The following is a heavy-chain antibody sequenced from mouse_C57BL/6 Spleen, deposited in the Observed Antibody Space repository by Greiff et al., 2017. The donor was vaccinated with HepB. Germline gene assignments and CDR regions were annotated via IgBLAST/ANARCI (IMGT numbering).Heavy chain of an antibody. J-gene: IGHJ2*01. V-gene: IGHV3-6*01. CDR2: ISYDGSN. D-gene: IGHD1-1*01. CDR3: ARDRYYYGSPYYFDY. CDR1: GYSITSGYY. Sequence: DVKLQESGPGLVKPSQSLSLTCSVTGYSITSGYYWNWIRQFPGNKLEWMGYISYDGSNNYNPTLKNRISITRDTSKNQFFLKLNSVTTEDTATYYCARDRYYYGSPYYFDYWGQGTTLTVSS.